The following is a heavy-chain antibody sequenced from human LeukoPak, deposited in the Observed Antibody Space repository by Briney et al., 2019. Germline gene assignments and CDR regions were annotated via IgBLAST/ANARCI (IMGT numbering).Heavy chain of an antibody. D-gene: IGHD2-8*01. CDR2: ISGSGGST. Sequence: PGGSLRLSCAASGFTFNNYAMSWVRQAPGKGLEWVSSISGSGGSTYYADSVKGRFTISRDNSKNTLYLQMNSLRAEDTAMYYCARDRLTNDAFDIWGQGTMVTVSS. CDR1: GFTFNNYA. J-gene: IGHJ3*02. CDR3: ARDRLTNDAFDI. V-gene: IGHV3-23*01.